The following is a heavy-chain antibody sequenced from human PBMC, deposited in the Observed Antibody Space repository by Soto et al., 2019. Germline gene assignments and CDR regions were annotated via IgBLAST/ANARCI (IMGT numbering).Heavy chain of an antibody. CDR2: IAYDGSNK. CDR3: AKDRSYGYSDYYYDMDV. CDR1: GFTFNNYG. J-gene: IGHJ6*02. V-gene: IGHV3-30*18. D-gene: IGHD5-18*01. Sequence: GGSLRLSGAASGFTFNNYGMHWVRQAPGKGLEWVTVIAYDGSNKYYVDSVKGRFTISRDNSKNTLYLQMNSLRAEDTAVYYCAKDRSYGYSDYYYDMDVWGQGTTVTVSS.